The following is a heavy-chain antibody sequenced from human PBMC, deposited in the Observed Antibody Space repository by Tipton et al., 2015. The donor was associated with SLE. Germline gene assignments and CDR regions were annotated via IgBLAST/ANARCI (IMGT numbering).Heavy chain of an antibody. V-gene: IGHV4-34*01. D-gene: IGHD1-26*01. CDR3: ARTVGSHRNYYFDY. Sequence: TLSLTCAVYGASFSGFSWSWIRQTPGKGLEWIGEVNHRGSTNYNPYLKSRVTMSIDTSKNQFSMKLSSVTAADTAVYYCARTVGSHRNYYFDYWGQGTLVTVSP. J-gene: IGHJ4*02. CDR2: VNHRGST. CDR1: GASFSGFS.